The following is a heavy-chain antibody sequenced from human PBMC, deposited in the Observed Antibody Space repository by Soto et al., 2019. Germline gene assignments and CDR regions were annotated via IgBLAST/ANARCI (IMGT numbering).Heavy chain of an antibody. CDR1: GYTFTSYD. J-gene: IGHJ6*03. Sequence: GASVKVSCKASGYTFTSYDINWVRQATGQGLEWMGWMNPNSGNTGYAQKFQGRVTMTRNTSISTAYMELSSLRSEDTAVYYCARAYYYGSGSYNKVGYMDVWGKGTTVTVSS. CDR2: MNPNSGNT. V-gene: IGHV1-8*01. D-gene: IGHD3-10*01. CDR3: ARAYYYGSGSYNKVGYMDV.